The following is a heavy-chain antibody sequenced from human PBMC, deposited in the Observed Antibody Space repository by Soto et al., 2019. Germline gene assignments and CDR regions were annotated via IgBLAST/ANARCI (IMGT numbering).Heavy chain of an antibody. D-gene: IGHD3-10*01. CDR2: INAGNGNT. CDR3: ARTGIFYGSGSYVDY. V-gene: IGHV1-3*01. CDR1: GYTFTSYA. J-gene: IGHJ4*02. Sequence: QVQLVQSGAEVKKPGASVKVSCKASGYTFTSYAMHWVRQAPGQRLEWMGWINAGNGNTKYSQKFQGRVTITRDTTASPAYMERSSLRSEDTAVYYCARTGIFYGSGSYVDYWGQGTLVTVSS.